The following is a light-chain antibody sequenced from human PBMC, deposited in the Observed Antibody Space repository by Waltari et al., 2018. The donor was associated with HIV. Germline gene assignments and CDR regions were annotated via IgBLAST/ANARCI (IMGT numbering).Light chain of an antibody. CDR1: SSNIGAPYD. V-gene: IGLV1-40*01. CDR3: QSYDRGLSGLV. CDR2: ADK. J-gene: IGLJ3*02. Sequence: QSVLTQPPAVSGAPGQSITISCSGGSSNIGAPYDVHWYQQLPGRAPRLLIDADKARPPGVSDLFSGSRFGTAASLAIAGIQSEDEVDYSCQSYDRGLSGLVFGGGTRLTAL.